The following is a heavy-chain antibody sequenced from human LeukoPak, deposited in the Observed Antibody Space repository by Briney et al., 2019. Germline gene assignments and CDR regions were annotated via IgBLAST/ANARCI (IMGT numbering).Heavy chain of an antibody. Sequence: GGSLRLSCAASGFTFSSYAMHWVRQAPGKGLDWVAVISFDGSIKAYADSVKSQFTISRDNSKNTLYLQMSGLRPEDTAVYYCARDLVAGTPDYFDYWSQGTLVTVSS. CDR3: ARDLVAGTPDYFDY. CDR2: ISFDGSIK. D-gene: IGHD6-19*01. V-gene: IGHV3-30-3*01. CDR1: GFTFSSYA. J-gene: IGHJ4*02.